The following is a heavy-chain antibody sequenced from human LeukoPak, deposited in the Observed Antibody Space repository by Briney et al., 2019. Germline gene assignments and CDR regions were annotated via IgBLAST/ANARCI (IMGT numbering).Heavy chain of an antibody. CDR2: IYYSGST. D-gene: IGHD6-19*01. CDR3: ARPSSASGSYYYYYYMDV. V-gene: IGHV4-39*01. Sequence: SETLSLTGNVSGGSISSSIYYWAWVRQPPGMGLEWIGSIYYSGSTYYEPSLKSRVTISVDTSKNQFSLNLNSVTAADSAVYYCARPSSASGSYYYYYYMDVWGKGTTVTVSS. J-gene: IGHJ6*03. CDR1: GGSISSSIYY.